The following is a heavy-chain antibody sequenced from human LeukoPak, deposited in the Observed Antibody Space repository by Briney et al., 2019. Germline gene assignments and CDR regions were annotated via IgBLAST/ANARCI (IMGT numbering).Heavy chain of an antibody. D-gene: IGHD5-24*01. CDR3: AKDSVMATIKGYFDY. J-gene: IGHJ4*02. CDR2: ISYDVSNK. CDR1: GFTFSSYD. V-gene: IGHV3-30*18. Sequence: GRSLRLSCAASGFTFSSYDMHWVRQAPGKGLEWVAVISYDVSNKYYADSVKGRFTISRDNSKNTLYLQMNSLRAEDTAVYYCAKDSVMATIKGYFDYWGQGTLVTVSS.